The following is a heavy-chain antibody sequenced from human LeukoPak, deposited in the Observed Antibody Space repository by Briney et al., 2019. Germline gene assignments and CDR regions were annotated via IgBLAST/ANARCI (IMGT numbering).Heavy chain of an antibody. V-gene: IGHV4-59*01. CDR1: GGSISSYY. CDR3: ARDQYYYGSGGFDP. CDR2: IYYSGST. J-gene: IGHJ5*02. Sequence: SETLSLTCTVSGGSISSYYWSWIRQPPGKGLEWIGYIYYSGSTNYNPSLKSRVTISVDTSKNQFSLKLSSVTAADTAVYYCARDQYYYGSGGFDPWGQGTLVTVSS. D-gene: IGHD3-10*01.